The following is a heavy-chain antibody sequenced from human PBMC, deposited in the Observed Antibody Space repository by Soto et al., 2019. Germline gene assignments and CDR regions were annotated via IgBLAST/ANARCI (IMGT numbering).Heavy chain of an antibody. Sequence: QVQLVQXGGEVKKPGASVKLSCTASGYTFTSYGISWVRQAPGQGLEWMGWISAYNGKTNYAQNVQGRVTMTTDTSTRTAYMDLRSLRSDDTAVYYCARGGDVNYYHGMDVWGQGTTVTVSS. J-gene: IGHJ6*02. V-gene: IGHV1-18*01. D-gene: IGHD5-12*01. CDR2: ISAYNGKT. CDR3: ARGGDVNYYHGMDV. CDR1: GYTFTSYG.